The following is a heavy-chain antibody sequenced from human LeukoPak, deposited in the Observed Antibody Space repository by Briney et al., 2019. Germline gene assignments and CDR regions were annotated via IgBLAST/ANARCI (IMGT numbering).Heavy chain of an antibody. CDR1: GGSISSSTSY. V-gene: IGHV4-39*07. Sequence: SETLSLTCTXSGGSISSSTSYWGWIRQPPGKGLEWIGSINYSGSTYKNPSLKSRVTISVDTSKNQFSLKLISVTAADTAVYYCARGGRVVPAAPLDYWGRGTLVTVSS. CDR3: ARGGRVVPAAPLDY. D-gene: IGHD2-2*01. CDR2: INYSGST. J-gene: IGHJ4*02.